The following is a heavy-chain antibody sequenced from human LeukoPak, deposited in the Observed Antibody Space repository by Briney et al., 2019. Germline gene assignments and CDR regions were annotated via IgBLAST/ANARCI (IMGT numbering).Heavy chain of an antibody. CDR2: IWYDGSNK. CDR3: ARDRIVVIPTYRMDV. D-gene: IGHD2-2*01. Sequence: QPGGSLRLSCVASGFTFSSYGMHWVRQAPGEGLEWVAVIWYDGSNKYYVDSVKGRFTISRDNSKNTLYLQMNSLRAEDTAVYYCARDRIVVIPTYRMDVWGQGTTVTVSS. J-gene: IGHJ6*02. V-gene: IGHV3-33*01. CDR1: GFTFSSYG.